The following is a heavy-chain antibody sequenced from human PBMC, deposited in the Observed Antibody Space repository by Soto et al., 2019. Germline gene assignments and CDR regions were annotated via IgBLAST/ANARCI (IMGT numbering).Heavy chain of an antibody. CDR3: ARDGVLVDITGEDAFDI. CDR1: GYTFTSYG. Sequence: ASVKVSCKASGYTFTSYGISWVRQAPGQGLEWMGWISAYNGNTNYAQKLQGRVTMTTGTSTSTAYMELRSLRSDDTDVFYCARDGVLVDITGEDAFDIWGQGTMVTVSS. D-gene: IGHD3-16*01. J-gene: IGHJ3*02. V-gene: IGHV1-18*01. CDR2: ISAYNGNT.